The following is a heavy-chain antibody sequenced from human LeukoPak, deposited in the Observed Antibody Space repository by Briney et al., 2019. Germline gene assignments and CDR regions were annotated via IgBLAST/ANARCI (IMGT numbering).Heavy chain of an antibody. CDR2: ISAYNGNT. CDR3: ARYYSSSLGTNDY. V-gene: IGHV1-18*01. Sequence: ASVKVSCKASGYTFTRYGISWVRQAPGQGLEWMGWISAYNGNTNYAQKLQGRVTMTTDTSTSTACMELRSLRSDDTAVYYCARYYSSSLGTNDYWGQGTLVTVSS. CDR1: GYTFTRYG. D-gene: IGHD6-6*01. J-gene: IGHJ4*02.